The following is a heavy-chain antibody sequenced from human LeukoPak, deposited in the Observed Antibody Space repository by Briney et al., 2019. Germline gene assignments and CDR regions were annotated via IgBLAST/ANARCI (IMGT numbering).Heavy chain of an antibody. CDR3: ARISSILHYYGSGTFYSD. V-gene: IGHV3-48*04. Sequence: GGSLRLSCAASGFTFSSYWMSWVRQAPGKGLEWISYISSSSNSVYYADSVKGRFTVSRDNAQNALYLQMDSLRAEDTAVYYCARISSILHYYGSGTFYSDWGQGTLVTVSS. CDR1: GFTFSSYW. J-gene: IGHJ4*02. D-gene: IGHD3-10*01. CDR2: ISSSSNSV.